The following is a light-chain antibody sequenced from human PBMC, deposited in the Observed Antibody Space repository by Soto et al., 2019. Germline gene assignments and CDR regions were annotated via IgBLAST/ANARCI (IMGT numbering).Light chain of an antibody. Sequence: IVLTQSPGTLSLSPGERATLSCRASQSVTNNYLAWYQQRPGQAPRLLMYGASSRAIGIPDRFSGSGSGTDFTLTISSLEPEDFAVYFCQQYGSSPRTFGGGTKVEIK. CDR2: GAS. V-gene: IGKV3-20*01. J-gene: IGKJ4*01. CDR1: QSVTNNY. CDR3: QQYGSSPRT.